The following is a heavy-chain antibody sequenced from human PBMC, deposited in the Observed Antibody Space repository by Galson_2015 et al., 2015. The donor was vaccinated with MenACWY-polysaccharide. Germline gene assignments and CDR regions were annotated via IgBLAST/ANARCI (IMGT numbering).Heavy chain of an antibody. D-gene: IGHD6-19*01. V-gene: IGHV3-23*01. CDR3: AKDHYSSGWPGAFDI. J-gene: IGHJ3*02. CDR1: GFTFAGYA. CDR2: ITGSGGST. Sequence: SLRLSCAASGFTFAGYAMSWVRQAPGKGLEWASSITGSGGSTYYADSVKARFTISRDNSKNTLYLQMNSLRAEGTAVYYCAKDHYSSGWPGAFDIWGQGTMVTVSS.